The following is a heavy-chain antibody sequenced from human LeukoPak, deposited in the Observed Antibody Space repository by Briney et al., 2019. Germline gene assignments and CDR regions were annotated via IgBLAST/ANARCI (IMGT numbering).Heavy chain of an antibody. Sequence: GGSLRLSCAGSGFNFGAFSLTWIRQAPGRGLEWVSAISGSGGSTYYADSVKGRFTISRDNSKNTLYLQMNSLRAEDTAVYYCAKGPDSSGYFENWFDPWGQGTLVTVSS. CDR2: ISGSGGST. V-gene: IGHV3-23*01. D-gene: IGHD3-22*01. CDR3: AKGPDSSGYFENWFDP. J-gene: IGHJ5*02. CDR1: GFNFGAFS.